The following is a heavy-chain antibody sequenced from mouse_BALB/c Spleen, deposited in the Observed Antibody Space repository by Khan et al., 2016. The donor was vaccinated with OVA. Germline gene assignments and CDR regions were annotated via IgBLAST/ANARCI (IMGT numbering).Heavy chain of an antibody. D-gene: IGHD3-2*01. Sequence: EVQLQESGPELMKPGASVMMSCKASGYTFTDYYMKWVKQSHGKSLEWIGDKNPNNGDSFYNQKFKGKATLTVDTSSNTAFMQLNSLTSVDCAVYCVWTARVDWGQGTLVSVSA. CDR3: WTARVD. CDR2: KNPNNGDS. J-gene: IGHJ3*01. CDR1: GYTFTDYY. V-gene: IGHV1-26*01.